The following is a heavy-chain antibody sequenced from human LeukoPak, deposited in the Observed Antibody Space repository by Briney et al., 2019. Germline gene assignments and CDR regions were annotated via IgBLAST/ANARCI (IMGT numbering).Heavy chain of an antibody. Sequence: PGGSLRLSCAASGFTFSSYGMHWVRQAPGKGLEWVAVIWYDGSNKYYADSVKGRFTISRDNSKNTLYLQMNSLRAEDTAVYYCAREVVVAATGFFDYWGQGTLLTVSS. CDR3: AREVVVAATGFFDY. J-gene: IGHJ4*02. D-gene: IGHD2-15*01. CDR1: GFTFSSYG. CDR2: IWYDGSNK. V-gene: IGHV3-33*01.